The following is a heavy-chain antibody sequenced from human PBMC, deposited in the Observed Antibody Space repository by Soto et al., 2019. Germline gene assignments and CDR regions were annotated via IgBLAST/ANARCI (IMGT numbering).Heavy chain of an antibody. D-gene: IGHD2-8*01. V-gene: IGHV3-30*18. CDR1: GFTFSSYG. CDR3: AKVGGTYCTNVSCMFV. CDR2: ISYDGSNK. J-gene: IGHJ4*02. Sequence: ESGGGVVQPGRSLRLSCAASGFTFSSYGMHWVRQAPGKGLEWVAVISYDGSNKYYADSVKGRFTISRDNSKNTLYLQMNSLRAEDTAVYYCAKVGGTYCTNVSCMFVWGQGTLVTVSS.